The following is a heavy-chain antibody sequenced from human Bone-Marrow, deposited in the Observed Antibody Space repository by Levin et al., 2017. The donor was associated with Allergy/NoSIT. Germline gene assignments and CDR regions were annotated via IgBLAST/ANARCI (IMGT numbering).Heavy chain of an antibody. V-gene: IGHV4-34*01. Sequence: NSSETLSLTCAVYGGSFSGYFWTWIRQPPGKGLEYIGEINHSGSTNYNPSLKSRVTISVDTSKNQLSLKVSSVTAADTAAYYCARGERHDYGDRPYYFGMDVWGQGTTVTVSS. CDR1: GGSFSGYF. CDR2: INHSGST. D-gene: IGHD4-17*01. J-gene: IGHJ6*02. CDR3: ARGERHDYGDRPYYFGMDV.